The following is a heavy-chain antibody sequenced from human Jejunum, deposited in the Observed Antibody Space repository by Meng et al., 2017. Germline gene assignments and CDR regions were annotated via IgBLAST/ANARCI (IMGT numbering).Heavy chain of an antibody. CDR2: IHSGGTT. CDR3: ARSMYSSVGYFDP. V-gene: IGHV3-53*04. CDR1: GITVSSDN. Sequence: EVAVGESRGCLGQPGGSRRLACEASGITVSSDNVNWVRQAPGKGLEWVSVIHSGGTTYYADSVKGRFTISRHNSKNTLYLEMNSLRVEDTAVYYCARSMYSSVGYFDPWGQGTLVTVSS. J-gene: IGHJ5*02. D-gene: IGHD3-22*01.